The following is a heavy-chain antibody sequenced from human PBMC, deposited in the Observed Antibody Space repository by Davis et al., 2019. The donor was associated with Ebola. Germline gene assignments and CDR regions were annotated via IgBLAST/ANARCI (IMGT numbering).Heavy chain of an antibody. D-gene: IGHD1-26*01. V-gene: IGHV5-10-1*01. CDR3: ATQGGPYGMDV. Sequence: GGSLRLSCKCSGYSFTSYWSSWVRQMPGTGLEWVGRIDPSDSYTNYSPSFQGHVTISADKSISTAYLQWSSLKASDTAMYYCATQGGPYGMDVWGQGTTVTVSS. J-gene: IGHJ6*02. CDR1: GYSFTSYW. CDR2: IDPSDSYT.